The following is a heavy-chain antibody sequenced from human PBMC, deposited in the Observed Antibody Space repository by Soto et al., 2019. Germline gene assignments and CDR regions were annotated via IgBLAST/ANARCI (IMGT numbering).Heavy chain of an antibody. Sequence: QVQLVESGGGVVQPGRSLRLSCAASGFTFSSYAMHWVRQAPGKGLEWVTVISYDGSNKYYADSAKGRFTISRDNSKNTLYLQMNSLRAEDTAVYYYARDEIRFSWAYGMDVWGQGTTVTVSS. CDR2: ISYDGSNK. CDR3: ARDEIRFSWAYGMDV. D-gene: IGHD3-3*01. CDR1: GFTFSSYA. V-gene: IGHV3-30-3*01. J-gene: IGHJ6*02.